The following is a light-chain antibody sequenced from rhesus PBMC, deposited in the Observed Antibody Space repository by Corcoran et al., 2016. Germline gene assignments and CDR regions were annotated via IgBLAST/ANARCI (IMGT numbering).Light chain of an antibody. CDR3: QQFSSIPYS. Sequence: DIQMTQSPSSLSASVGDTVTITWRASQTISSCLAWDQQKAGKAPNLLIYKASTLQSGVPSRFSGSGSGTDFTLTISILQSEDFVTYYCQQFSSIPYSFGQGTKVGIK. CDR1: QTISSC. J-gene: IGKJ2*01. V-gene: IGKV1-22*01. CDR2: KAS.